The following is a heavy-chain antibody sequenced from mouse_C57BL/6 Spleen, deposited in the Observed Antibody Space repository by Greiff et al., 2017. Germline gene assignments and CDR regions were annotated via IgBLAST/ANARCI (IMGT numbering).Heavy chain of an antibody. D-gene: IGHD4-1*01. CDR2: IYPGDGDT. CDR3: ARNGLTGTDGVYYAMDY. J-gene: IGHJ4*01. CDR1: GYAFSSSW. Sequence: QVQLQQSGPELVKPGASVKISCKASGYAFSSSWMNWVKQRPGKGLEWLGRIYPGDGDTNYNGTFKGKATLTADKSSSTAYMPLSSLTSEDSAVYFCARNGLTGTDGVYYAMDYWGQGTSVTVSS. V-gene: IGHV1-82*01.